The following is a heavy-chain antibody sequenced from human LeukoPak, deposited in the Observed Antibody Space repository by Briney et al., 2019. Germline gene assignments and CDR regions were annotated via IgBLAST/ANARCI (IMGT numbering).Heavy chain of an antibody. V-gene: IGHV3-21*01. CDR1: GFTFSSYS. CDR3: ARDNYGSGSYPPYFDY. D-gene: IGHD3-10*01. Sequence: GGSLRLSCAASGFTFSSYSMNWVRQAPGKGLEWVSSISSSSYIYYADSVKGRFTISRDNAKNSLYLQMNSLRAEDTAVYYCARDNYGSGSYPPYFDYWGQGTLVTVSS. CDR2: ISSSSYI. J-gene: IGHJ4*02.